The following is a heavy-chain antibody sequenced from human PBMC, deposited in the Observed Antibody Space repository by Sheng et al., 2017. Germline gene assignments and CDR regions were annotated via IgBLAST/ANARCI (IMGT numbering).Heavy chain of an antibody. CDR3: ARVVGHVLLWFRELWGPFDY. Sequence: QVQLVESGGGVVQPGRSLRLSCAASGFTFSSYAMHWVRQAPGKGLEWVAVISYDGSNKYYADSVKGRFTISRDNSKNTLYLQMNSLRAEDTAVYYCARVVGHVLLWFRELWGPFDYWGQGTLVTVSS. J-gene: IGHJ4*02. V-gene: IGHV3-30-3*01. CDR2: ISYDGSNK. CDR1: GFTFSSYA. D-gene: IGHD3-10*01.